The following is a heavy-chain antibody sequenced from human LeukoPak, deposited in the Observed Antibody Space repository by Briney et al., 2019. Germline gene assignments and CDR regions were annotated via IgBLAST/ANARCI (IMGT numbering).Heavy chain of an antibody. J-gene: IGHJ6*02. Sequence: GRSLRLSCAASGFTFSSYGMHWVRQAPGKGLEWVAVISYDGSNKYYADSVKGRSTISRDNSKNTLYLQMNSLRAEDTAVYYCAKDIIERFLEWLGYYYYYGMDVWGQGTTVTVSS. CDR1: GFTFSSYG. D-gene: IGHD3-3*01. CDR2: ISYDGSNK. CDR3: AKDIIERFLEWLGYYYYYGMDV. V-gene: IGHV3-30*18.